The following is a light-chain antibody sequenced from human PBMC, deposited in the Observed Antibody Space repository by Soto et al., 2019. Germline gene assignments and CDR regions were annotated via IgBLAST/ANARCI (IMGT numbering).Light chain of an antibody. V-gene: IGLV1-44*01. J-gene: IGLJ1*01. Sequence: QSVLTQPPSASGTPGQRVTISCSGSSSNIGANTVTWYQQLPGTAPKLLIFGNNHRPSGVPDRFSGSKSGTSGSLAISGLQSEDEADYYCETWDDSLNGYVFGAGTKVTVL. CDR2: GNN. CDR3: ETWDDSLNGYV. CDR1: SSNIGANT.